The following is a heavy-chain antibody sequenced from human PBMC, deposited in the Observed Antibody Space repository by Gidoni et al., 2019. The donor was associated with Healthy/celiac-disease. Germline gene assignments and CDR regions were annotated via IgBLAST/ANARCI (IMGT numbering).Heavy chain of an antibody. V-gene: IGHV4-34*01. CDR3: ARGKRVEITTPAWGYFQH. D-gene: IGHD3-16*01. J-gene: IGHJ1*01. CDR1: GGSFSGYY. CDR2: INHSGST. Sequence: QVQLQQWGAGLLKPSETLSLTCAVYGGSFSGYYWSWIRQPPGKGLEWIGEINHSGSTNYNPSLKSRVTISVDTSKNQFSLKLSSVTAADTAVYYCARGKRVEITTPAWGYFQHWGQGTLVTVSS.